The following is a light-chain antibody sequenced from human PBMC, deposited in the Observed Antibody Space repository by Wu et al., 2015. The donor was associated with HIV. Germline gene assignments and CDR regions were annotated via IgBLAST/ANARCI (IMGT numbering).Light chain of an antibody. CDR2: GAS. Sequence: EIVMTQFPATLSVSPGERATLSCRASQNISSSLAWYQQKRGQAPRLLIYGASNRATGVAARFTGSGSVTEFTLTITSMQSEDFAVYYCQHRSNWPTFGQGTKVEIQ. J-gene: IGKJ1*01. CDR1: QNISSS. V-gene: IGKV3-15*01. CDR3: QHRSNWPT.